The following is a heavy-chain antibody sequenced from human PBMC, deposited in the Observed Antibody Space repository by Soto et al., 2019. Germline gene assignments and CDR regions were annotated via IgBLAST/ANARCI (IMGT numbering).Heavy chain of an antibody. CDR2: ISSSSSTI. J-gene: IGHJ6*02. V-gene: IGHV3-48*02. CDR1: GFTFSSYS. Sequence: GGSLRLSCAASGFTFSSYSMNWVRQAPGKGLEWVSYISSSSSTIYYADSVKGRFTISRDNAKNSLYLQMNSLRDEDTAVYYCARGGDILTGYPYYYYGMDVWGQGTTVTVS. CDR3: ARGGDILTGYPYYYYGMDV. D-gene: IGHD3-9*01.